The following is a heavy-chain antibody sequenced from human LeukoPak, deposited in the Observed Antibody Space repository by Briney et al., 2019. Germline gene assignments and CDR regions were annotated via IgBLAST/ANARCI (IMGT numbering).Heavy chain of an antibody. J-gene: IGHJ6*03. CDR1: GGTFSSYA. CDR3: ARVGSVTPAPHYYMDV. V-gene: IGHV1-69*06. Sequence: ASVKVSCKASGGTFSSYAISWVRQAPGQGLEWMGGIIPIFGTANYAQKFQGRVTITADKSTSTAYMELSSLRSEDTAVYYCARVGSVTPAPHYYMDVWGKGTTVTVSS. CDR2: IIPIFGTA. D-gene: IGHD3-16*01.